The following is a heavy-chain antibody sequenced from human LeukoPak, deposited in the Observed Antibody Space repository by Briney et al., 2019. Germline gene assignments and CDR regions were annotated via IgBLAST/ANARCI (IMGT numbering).Heavy chain of an antibody. Sequence: PSETLSLTCAVYGGSFSGYYWSWIRQPPGKGLEWIGEINHSGSTNYNPSLKSRVTISVDTSKNQFSLKLSSVTAADTAVYYCARGEFTAMVIPEGGSFDYWGQGTLVTVSS. CDR1: GGSFSGYY. D-gene: IGHD5-18*01. CDR3: ARGEFTAMVIPEGGSFDY. V-gene: IGHV4-34*01. CDR2: INHSGST. J-gene: IGHJ4*02.